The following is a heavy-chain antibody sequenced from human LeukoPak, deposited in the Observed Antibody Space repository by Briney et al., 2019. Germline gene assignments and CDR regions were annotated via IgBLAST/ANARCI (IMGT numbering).Heavy chain of an antibody. CDR1: GFTFSSYA. D-gene: IGHD3-22*01. CDR3: AKVYSGYYYFDY. CDR2: ISGSAGST. J-gene: IGHJ4*02. Sequence: PGGSLRLSCAVSGFTFSSYAMSWVRQAPGKGLEWVSAISGSAGSTYYADSVKGRFTISRDNSKNTLYLQMNSLRAEDTAVYYCAKVYSGYYYFDYWGQGTPVSVSS. V-gene: IGHV3-23*01.